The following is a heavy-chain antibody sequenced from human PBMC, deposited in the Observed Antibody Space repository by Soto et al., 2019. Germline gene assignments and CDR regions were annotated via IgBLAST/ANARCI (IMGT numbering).Heavy chain of an antibody. CDR2: ISGSGGST. J-gene: IGHJ6*02. CDR3: AKVSRFGLSGYDYYYYYGMDV. D-gene: IGHD5-12*01. V-gene: IGHV3-23*01. Sequence: GGSLRLSCAASGFTFSSYAMSWVRQAPGKGLEWVSAISGSGGSTYYADSVKGRFTISRDNSKNTLYLQMNSLRAEDTAVYYCAKVSRFGLSGYDYYYYYGMDVWGQGTTVTVSS. CDR1: GFTFSSYA.